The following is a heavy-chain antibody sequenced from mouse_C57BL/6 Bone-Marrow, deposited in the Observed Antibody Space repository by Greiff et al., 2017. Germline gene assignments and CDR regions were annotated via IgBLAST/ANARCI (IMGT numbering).Heavy chain of an antibody. CDR3: ARDKDYGSSLFAY. Sequence: QVQLQQSDAELVKPGASVKLSCKASGYTFTSYWMQWVKQRPGQGLEWIGEIDPSDSYTNYNQKFKGKATLTVDTSSSTAYMQLSSLTSEDSAVYYCARDKDYGSSLFAYWGQGTLVTVSA. CDR2: IDPSDSYT. D-gene: IGHD1-1*01. CDR1: GYTFTSYW. V-gene: IGHV1-50*01. J-gene: IGHJ3*01.